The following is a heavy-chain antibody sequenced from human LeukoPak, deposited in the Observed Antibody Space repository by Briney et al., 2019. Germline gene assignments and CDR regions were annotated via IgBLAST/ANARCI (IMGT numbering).Heavy chain of an antibody. V-gene: IGHV1-69*13. CDR1: GYTFTSYY. J-gene: IGHJ4*02. Sequence: ASVKVSCKASGYTFTSYYMHWVRQAPGQGLEWMGGIIPIFGTANYAQKFQGRVTITADESTSTAYMELSSLRSEDTAVYYCARVSSQFSSWGSYFDYWGQGTLVTVSS. D-gene: IGHD3-16*01. CDR3: ARVSSQFSSWGSYFDY. CDR2: IIPIFGTA.